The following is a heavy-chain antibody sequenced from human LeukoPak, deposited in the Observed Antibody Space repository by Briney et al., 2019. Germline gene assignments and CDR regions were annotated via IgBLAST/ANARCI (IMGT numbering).Heavy chain of an antibody. CDR2: IIPIFCTA. V-gene: IGHV1-69*13. CDR3: ASDLSGSGSYYPEYYFDY. D-gene: IGHD3-10*01. J-gene: IGHJ4*02. Sequence: SVTVSCKASGGTFSSYAISWVRPAPGQGLEWMGGIIPIFCTANYAQKLQGRVTLTADESTNTTYMELSSLRSEDTAVYYCASDLSGSGSYYPEYYFDYWGQGTLVTVSS. CDR1: GGTFSSYA.